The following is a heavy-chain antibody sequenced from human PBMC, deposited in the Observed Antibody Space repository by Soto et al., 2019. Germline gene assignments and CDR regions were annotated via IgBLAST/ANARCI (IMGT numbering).Heavy chain of an antibody. CDR3: ARERQLVLRYYFDY. CDR2: ISSSSSYI. D-gene: IGHD5-18*01. V-gene: IGHV3-21*04. CDR1: GFTFSSYS. J-gene: IGHJ4*02. Sequence: GRSLRLSCAASGFTFSSYSMNWVRQAQGKGLEWVSSISSSSSYIYYADSVKGWVTMTRDTSISTAYMELSRLRSDDTAVYYCARERQLVLRYYFDYWGQGTLVTVSS.